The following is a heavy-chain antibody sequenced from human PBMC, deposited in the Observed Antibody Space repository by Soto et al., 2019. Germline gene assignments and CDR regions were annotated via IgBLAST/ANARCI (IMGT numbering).Heavy chain of an antibody. CDR2: IIPIFGTA. Sequence: GASVKVSCKASGGTFSSYAISWVRQAPGQGLEWMGGIIPIFGTANYAQKFQGRVTITADESTSTAYMELSSLRSEDTAVYYCARDRNGALLNWSGYYKGGYYYGMDVWGQGTTVTVSS. CDR3: ARDRNGALLNWSGYYKGGYYYGMDV. J-gene: IGHJ6*02. D-gene: IGHD3-3*01. CDR1: GGTFSSYA. V-gene: IGHV1-69*13.